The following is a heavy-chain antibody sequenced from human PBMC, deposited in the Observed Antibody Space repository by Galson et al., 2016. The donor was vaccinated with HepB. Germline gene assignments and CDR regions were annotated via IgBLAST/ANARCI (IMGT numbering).Heavy chain of an antibody. J-gene: IGHJ6*01. Sequence: CAISGDSVSSNIAAWVWIRQSPSRGLEWLGRTYYRDRWYYDFATSVKSQIIINADISKNQFSLQLTSVTPEDAALYYCAKAVWLGRGMDVWGQGTAVTVSS. CDR2: TYYRDRWYY. D-gene: IGHD2-21*01. V-gene: IGHV6-1*01. CDR1: GDSVSSNIAA. CDR3: AKAVWLGRGMDV.